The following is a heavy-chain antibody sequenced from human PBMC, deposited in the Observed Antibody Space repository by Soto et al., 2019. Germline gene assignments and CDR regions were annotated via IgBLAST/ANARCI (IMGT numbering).Heavy chain of an antibody. CDR3: ARDARNADYDY. Sequence: PWGSLRLSCAVSGFTFGSHAINCVRQAPGKGLEWVAYIHGTRSIIYYADSVKGRFTISRDNAKSSLYLQMDSLRDEDTALYYCARDARNADYDYWGQGTLVTSPQ. CDR2: IHGTRSII. CDR1: GFTFGSHA. D-gene: IGHD3-16*01. V-gene: IGHV3-48*02. J-gene: IGHJ4*02.